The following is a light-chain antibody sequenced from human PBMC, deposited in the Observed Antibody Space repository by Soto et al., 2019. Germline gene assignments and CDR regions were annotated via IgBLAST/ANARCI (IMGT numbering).Light chain of an antibody. V-gene: IGKV3-20*01. CDR1: QSVSSSY. J-gene: IGKJ3*01. CDR3: QHYGSSLLFT. CDR2: GAS. Sequence: EIVLTQSPGTLSLSPGERATLSCRASQSVSSSYLAWYQQKPGQAPRLLIYGASFRATGIPDRFSGSGSGTDFTLTISRLEPEDFAVYYCQHYGSSLLFTFGPGTKVYIK.